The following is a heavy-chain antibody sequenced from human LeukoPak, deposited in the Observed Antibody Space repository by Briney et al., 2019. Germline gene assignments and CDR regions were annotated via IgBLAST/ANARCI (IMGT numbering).Heavy chain of an antibody. CDR2: ISEGVGNT. CDR1: GFTFTNYA. J-gene: IGHJ6*02. V-gene: IGHV3-23*01. Sequence: PGGSLRLSCAASGFTFTNYAMTWVRQAPGKGLEWVSGISEGVGNTYYADSVKGRFTISRDNSKNTLYLQMNSLRAEDTAVYYCAKSYRWLQGVDYYYYYGMDVWGQGTTVTVSS. D-gene: IGHD5-24*01. CDR3: AKSYRWLQGVDYYYYYGMDV.